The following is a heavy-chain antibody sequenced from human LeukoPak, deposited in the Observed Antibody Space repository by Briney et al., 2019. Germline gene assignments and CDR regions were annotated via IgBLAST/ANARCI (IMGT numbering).Heavy chain of an antibody. V-gene: IGHV3-23*01. CDR2: ISGSGGST. J-gene: IGHJ4*02. CDR1: GFTFSRYA. D-gene: IGHD3-16*01. Sequence: GGSLRLSCAASGFTFSRYAMSWVRQAPGKGLEWVSSISGSGGSTYYAGSVKGRFTISRDISKNTLYLQMNSLRAEDTAVYYCARCWGESLTGQLTLDYWGQGTLVTVSS. CDR3: ARCWGESLTGQLTLDY.